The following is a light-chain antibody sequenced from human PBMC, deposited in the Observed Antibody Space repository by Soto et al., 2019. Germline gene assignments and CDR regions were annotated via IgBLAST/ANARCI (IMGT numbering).Light chain of an antibody. Sequence: QPVLTQSPSASASLGASVKLTCTLSSGHSSYAIAWHQQQPEKGPRYLMKLNSDGSHNKGDGIPVRFSGSSSGAERYLTISSLQSEDEADYYCQTWATGIVVFGGGTKLTVL. CDR1: SGHSSYA. CDR2: LNSDGSH. V-gene: IGLV4-69*01. CDR3: QTWATGIVV. J-gene: IGLJ2*01.